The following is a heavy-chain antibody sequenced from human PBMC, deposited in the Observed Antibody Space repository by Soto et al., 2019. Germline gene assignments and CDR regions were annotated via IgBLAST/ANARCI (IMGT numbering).Heavy chain of an antibody. V-gene: IGHV3-53*01. D-gene: IGHD6-13*01. CDR1: GFTVSSNY. J-gene: IGHJ4*02. CDR2: LYSGGSA. Sequence: GGSLRLSCAASGFTVSSNYITWVRQAPGKGLEWVSVLYSGGSAYYADSVRGRFSISRDNSKNTLYLQMNSLRAEDTAVYYCARDLAAAGKGFDYWGQGTLVTVSS. CDR3: ARDLAAAGKGFDY.